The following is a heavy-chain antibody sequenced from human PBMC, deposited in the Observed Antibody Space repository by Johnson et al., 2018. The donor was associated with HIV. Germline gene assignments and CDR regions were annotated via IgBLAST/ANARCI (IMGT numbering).Heavy chain of an antibody. CDR2: VNWNGGST. Sequence: VQLVESGGGLVKPGGSLRLSCAASGFTFDDYGMNWVRQTPEKGLEWVSGVNWNGGSTGYADSVKGRFTISRDNAKSSLYLQMNSLRAEDTALYYCARAMGGEAFDIWGQGTMVTVSS. J-gene: IGHJ3*02. V-gene: IGHV3-20*04. CDR3: ARAMGGEAFDI. D-gene: IGHD3-16*01. CDR1: GFTFDDYG.